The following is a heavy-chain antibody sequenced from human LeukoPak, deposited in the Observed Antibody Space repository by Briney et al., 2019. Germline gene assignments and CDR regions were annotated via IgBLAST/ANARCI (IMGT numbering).Heavy chain of an antibody. D-gene: IGHD5-12*01. Sequence: SETLSLTCTVSGYSISSGYYWGWIRQPPGKGLEWIGSIYHSGSTYYNPSLKSRVTISVDTSKNQFSLKLSSVTAADTAVYYCARSRGIVDIVATVGEIDYWGQGTLVTVSS. CDR1: GYSISSGYY. V-gene: IGHV4-38-2*02. CDR2: IYHSGST. J-gene: IGHJ4*02. CDR3: ARSRGIVDIVATVGEIDY.